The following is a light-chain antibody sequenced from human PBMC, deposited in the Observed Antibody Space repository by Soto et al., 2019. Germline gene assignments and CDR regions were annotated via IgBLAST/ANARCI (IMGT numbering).Light chain of an antibody. CDR3: QQAYSTPFT. V-gene: IGKV1-39*01. J-gene: IGKJ3*01. Sequence: DIQMTQSPSSLSASVGDRVTITCRASETISRYLNWYQQKPGKAPKLLIYAASSLQSGVPSRFSGSGSGTDFTLTISSLQPEDFEPYYCQQAYSTPFTFGPRNKVDIK. CDR2: AAS. CDR1: ETISRY.